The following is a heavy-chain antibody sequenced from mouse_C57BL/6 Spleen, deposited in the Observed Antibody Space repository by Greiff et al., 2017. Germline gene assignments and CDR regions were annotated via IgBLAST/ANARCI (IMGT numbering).Heavy chain of an antibody. Sequence: EVQLQQSGAELVKPGASVKLSCTASGFNITDYYMHWVKQRPEQGLEWIGRIDPEDGDTKYAPKFQGKATLTADTSSITAYLQLSSLTSEDTAVYYCAAVYDGYDYALDDWGKGTTVTVSS. D-gene: IGHD2-3*01. CDR1: GFNITDYY. CDR2: IDPEDGDT. J-gene: IGHJ4*01. CDR3: AAVYDGYDYALDD. V-gene: IGHV14-2*01.